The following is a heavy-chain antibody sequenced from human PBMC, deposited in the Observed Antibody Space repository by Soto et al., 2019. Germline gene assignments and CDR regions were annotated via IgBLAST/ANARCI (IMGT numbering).Heavy chain of an antibody. J-gene: IGHJ4*01. CDR2: ISYDGSNK. D-gene: IGHD4-4*01. CDR1: GFTFSSYG. CDR3: AKVDYTTYVWGSVDY. Sequence: GGSLRLSCAASGFTFSSYGMHWVRQAPGKGLEWVAVISYDGSNKYYADSVKGRFTISRDNSKNTLYLQMNSLRAEDTAVYYCAKVDYTTYVWGSVDYWGHGTMVTV. V-gene: IGHV3-30*18.